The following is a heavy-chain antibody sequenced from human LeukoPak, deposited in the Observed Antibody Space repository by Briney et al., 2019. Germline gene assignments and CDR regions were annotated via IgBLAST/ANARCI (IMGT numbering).Heavy chain of an antibody. CDR1: GFSVSNNY. CDR2: IYSGGST. V-gene: IGHV3-53*01. J-gene: IGHJ5*02. CDR3: ARGHYSGFS. Sequence: GGSLRLSCAASGFSVSNNYMNWVRQAPGKGLEWVSIIYSGGSTSCTDSLKGRFTISRDNSKNTLYLQMNSLRAEDTAVYYCARGHYSGFSWGQGTLVTVSS. D-gene: IGHD3-22*01.